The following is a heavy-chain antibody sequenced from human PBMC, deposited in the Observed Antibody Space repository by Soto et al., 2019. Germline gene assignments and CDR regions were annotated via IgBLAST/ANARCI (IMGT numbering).Heavy chain of an antibody. CDR2: IYFGGST. Sequence: SDTLSLTCTVSGGSMRSYYWSWIRQPPGKGLEWIGDIYFGGSTNYNPSLKSRVTMSVDTSKNQFSLNLTSVTAADTAVYFCSKGVRAVSGLRFDYWGQGTLVTVSS. V-gene: IGHV4-59*12. D-gene: IGHD6-19*01. CDR3: SKGVRAVSGLRFDY. CDR1: GGSMRSYY. J-gene: IGHJ4*02.